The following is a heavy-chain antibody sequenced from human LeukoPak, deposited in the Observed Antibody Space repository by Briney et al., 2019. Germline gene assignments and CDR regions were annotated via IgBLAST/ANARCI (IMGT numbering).Heavy chain of an antibody. D-gene: IGHD5-12*01. J-gene: IGHJ4*02. CDR1: GFTFNIAW. V-gene: IGHV3-15*01. Sequence: GGSLGLSCAASGFTFNIAWMTWVRQAPGKGLEWVGRIKSETEGGTTDYAAPVKSRFTISRDDSKTTLYLQMNSLKTEDSAMYYCATSSSGYDFLYDYWGQGTLVTVSS. CDR3: ATSSSGYDFLYDY. CDR2: IKSETEGGTT.